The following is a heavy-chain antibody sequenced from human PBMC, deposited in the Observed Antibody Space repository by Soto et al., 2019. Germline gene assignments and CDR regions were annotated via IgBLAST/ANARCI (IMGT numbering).Heavy chain of an antibody. J-gene: IGHJ4*02. V-gene: IGHV3-33*01. Sequence: QVQLVESGGGVVQPGRSLRLSCAASGFTFNSFGMHWVRQAPGKGLEWVAVIWYDGSNKYYADSEKGRFTISRDNSKNTLYLQMNSLRAEDTAVYYCARDLAGRLGDHDDCWGQGTLVTVSS. D-gene: IGHD2-21*01. CDR1: GFTFNSFG. CDR3: ARDLAGRLGDHDDC. CDR2: IWYDGSNK.